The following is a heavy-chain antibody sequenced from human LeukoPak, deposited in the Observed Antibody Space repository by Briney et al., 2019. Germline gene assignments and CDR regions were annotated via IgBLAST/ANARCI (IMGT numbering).Heavy chain of an antibody. CDR1: GFTFSSYW. J-gene: IGHJ3*02. D-gene: IGHD3-22*01. CDR3: ARGDYYDGSGSYTDAFDI. Sequence: GGPLRLSCAASGFTFSSYWMSWVRQAPGKGLEWVANINQDGSAKYYVDSVKGRFTMSRDNPKNSMYLQMNNLRAEDTAVYYCARGDYYDGSGSYTDAFDIWGQGTMVTVSS. V-gene: IGHV3-7*01. CDR2: INQDGSAK.